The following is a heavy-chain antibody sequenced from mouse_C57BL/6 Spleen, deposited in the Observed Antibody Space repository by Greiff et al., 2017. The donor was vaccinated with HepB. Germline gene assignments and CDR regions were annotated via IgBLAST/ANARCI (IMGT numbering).Heavy chain of an antibody. V-gene: IGHV1-72*01. CDR3: AREGALRTTVVEGAWFAY. CDR1: GYTFTSYW. Sequence: QVQLQQPGAELVKPGASVKLSCKASGYTFTSYWMHWVKQRPGRGLEWIGRIDPNSGGTKYNEKFKSKATLTVDKPSSTAYMQLSSLTSEDSAVYYCAREGALRTTVVEGAWFAYWGQGTLVTVSA. D-gene: IGHD1-1*01. CDR2: IDPNSGGT. J-gene: IGHJ3*01.